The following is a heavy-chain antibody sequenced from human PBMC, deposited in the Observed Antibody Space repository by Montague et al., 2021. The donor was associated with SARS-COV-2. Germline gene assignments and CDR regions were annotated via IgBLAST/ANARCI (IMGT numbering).Heavy chain of an antibody. CDR3: ARAPIYRSSWYAYFDY. CDR2: INYSGST. V-gene: IGHV4-59*01. D-gene: IGHD6-13*01. Sequence: SETLSLTCTVSGDSMNNYYWSWIRQPPGKGLAWVGYINYSGSTHYNPSLQSRVTLSRDTSKNQFSLRLTSVTAADTAMYFCARAPIYRSSWYAYFDYWGQGTLVTVSS. CDR1: GDSMNNYY. J-gene: IGHJ4*02.